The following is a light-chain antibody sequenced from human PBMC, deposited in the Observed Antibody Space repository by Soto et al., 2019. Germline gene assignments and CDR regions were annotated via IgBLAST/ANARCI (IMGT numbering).Light chain of an antibody. CDR2: EVS. CDR3: SSYTNTSTLV. Sequence: QSVLTQPASVPGSPGQSITISCAGTSSDLGAYKYVSWYQQHPDKAPKLILYEVSRRPSGVSKRFSGSKSGNTASLTISGLLAEDEADYSCSSYTNTSTLVFGTGTKVTVL. CDR1: SSDLGAYKY. V-gene: IGLV2-14*03. J-gene: IGLJ1*01.